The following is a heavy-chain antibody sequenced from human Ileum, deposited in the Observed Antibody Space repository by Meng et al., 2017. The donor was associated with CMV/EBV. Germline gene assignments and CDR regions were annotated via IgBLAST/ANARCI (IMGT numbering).Heavy chain of an antibody. Sequence: QQQHTRPRLVKSTNALSSLLDNAGDRGDTNHVAVIWIRQSSLRGREWLGRTAYRSKWDYEYSVSVESQITISPYTSKNQFSLHLSAVTPEDTAIYYCARESELLRFDHWGQGTLVTVSS. V-gene: IGHV6-1*01. CDR1: GDRGDTNHVA. CDR3: ARESELLRFDH. D-gene: IGHD6-6*01. CDR2: TAYRSKWDY. J-gene: IGHJ4*02.